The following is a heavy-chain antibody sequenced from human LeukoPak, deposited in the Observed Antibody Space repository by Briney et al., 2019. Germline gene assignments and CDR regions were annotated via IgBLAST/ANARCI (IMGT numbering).Heavy chain of an antibody. V-gene: IGHV4-39*07. D-gene: IGHD6-25*01. J-gene: IGHJ2*01. CDR1: GGSLSGSSYY. CDR2: IYYSGST. CDR3: ATWGYSSGDWGRLTNWYFDL. Sequence: SETLSLTCTVSGGSLSGSSYYWGWIRQPPGKGLEWTGSIYYSGSTFYNPSLKSRVTISVDTSKNQFSLRLRSVTAADTAVYYCATWGYSSGDWGRLTNWYFDLWGRGTLVTVSS.